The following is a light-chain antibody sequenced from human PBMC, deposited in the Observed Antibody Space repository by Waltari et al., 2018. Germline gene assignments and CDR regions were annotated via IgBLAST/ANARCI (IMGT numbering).Light chain of an antibody. Sequence: QSVLTQPPSASGTPGQRVTISCSGSSSNIARNTVHWYHQVPGTPPELLSYNTHQRPSGVADRCSGSKSNTSASLAISGLQSEDEADDYCAAWDDSLNGWVFGGGTKLTVL. CDR1: SSNIARNT. V-gene: IGLV1-44*01. CDR3: AAWDDSLNGWV. J-gene: IGLJ3*02. CDR2: NTH.